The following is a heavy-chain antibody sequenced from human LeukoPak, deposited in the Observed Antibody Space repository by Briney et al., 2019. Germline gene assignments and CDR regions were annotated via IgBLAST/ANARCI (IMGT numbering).Heavy chain of an antibody. D-gene: IGHD2-15*01. Sequence: ASVKVSCKASGYTFTGYYMHWVRQAPGQGLEWMGRINPNSGGTNYAQKFQGRVTMTRDTSISTAYMELSRLRSDDTAVYYCARGVVVVAATDYWGQGTLVTVSS. V-gene: IGHV1-2*06. J-gene: IGHJ4*02. CDR3: ARGVVVVAATDY. CDR1: GYTFTGYY. CDR2: INPNSGGT.